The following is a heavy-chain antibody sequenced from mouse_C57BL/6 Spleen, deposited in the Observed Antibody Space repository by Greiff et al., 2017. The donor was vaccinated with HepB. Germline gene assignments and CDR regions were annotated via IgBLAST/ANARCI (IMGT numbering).Heavy chain of an antibody. V-gene: IGHV1-54*01. J-gene: IGHJ2*01. D-gene: IGHD2-4*01. CDR3: ARDDYDGGDFDY. CDR1: GYAFTNYL. Sequence: VQLQESGAELVRPGTSVKVSCKASGYAFTNYLIEWVKQRPGQGLEWIGVINPGSGGTNYNEKFKGKATLTADKSSSTAYMQLSSLTSEDSAVYFCARDDYDGGDFDYWGQGTTLTVSS. CDR2: INPGSGGT.